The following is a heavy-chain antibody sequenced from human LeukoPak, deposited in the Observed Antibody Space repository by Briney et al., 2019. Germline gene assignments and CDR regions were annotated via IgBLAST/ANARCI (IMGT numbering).Heavy chain of an antibody. CDR3: ARVYCSSTSCYNYYYYGMDV. V-gene: IGHV4-59*01. CDR1: GGSISSYY. D-gene: IGHD2-2*02. CDR2: IYYSGST. Sequence: SETLSLTCTVSGGSISSYYWSWIRQPPGKGLERIGYIYYSGSTNYNPSLKSRVTISIDTSKNQFSLKLSSVTAADTAVYYCARVYCSSTSCYNYYYYGMDVWGQGTTVTVSS. J-gene: IGHJ6*02.